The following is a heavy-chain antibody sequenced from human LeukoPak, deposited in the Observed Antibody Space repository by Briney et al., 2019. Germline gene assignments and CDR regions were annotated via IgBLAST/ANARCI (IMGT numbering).Heavy chain of an antibody. J-gene: IGHJ5*02. CDR2: IYYSGST. CDR1: GGSISSSSYY. V-gene: IGHV4-39*01. D-gene: IGHD3-3*01. Sequence: SETLSLTCTVSGGSISSSSYYWSWIRQHPGKGLEWIGYIYYSGSTYYSPSLKSRVTLSVDTSKNQFSLKLNSVTAADTAVYYCSRHEVSTFFGGVTISGGFDPWGQGTQVTVSS. CDR3: SRHEVSTFFGGVTISGGFDP.